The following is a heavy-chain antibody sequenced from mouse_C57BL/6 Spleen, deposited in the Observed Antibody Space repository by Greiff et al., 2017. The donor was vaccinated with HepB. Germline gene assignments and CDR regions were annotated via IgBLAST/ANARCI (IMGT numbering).Heavy chain of an antibody. Sequence: QVQLQQSGAELARPGAPVKMSCKASGYTFTSYTMHWVKQRPGQGLEWIGYINPSSGYTKYNQKFKDKATLTADKSSSTAYMQLSSLTSEDSAVYYCAREQTGTGYFDYWGQGTTLTVSS. V-gene: IGHV1-4*01. CDR3: AREQTGTGYFDY. CDR1: GYTFTSYT. J-gene: IGHJ2*01. D-gene: IGHD4-1*01. CDR2: INPSSGYT.